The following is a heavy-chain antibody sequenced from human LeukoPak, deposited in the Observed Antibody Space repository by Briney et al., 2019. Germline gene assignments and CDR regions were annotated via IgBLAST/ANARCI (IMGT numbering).Heavy chain of an antibody. CDR2: IYYSGST. D-gene: IGHD3-9*01. V-gene: IGHV4-59*11. CDR3: ARGFDWLLRD. Sequence: SETLSLTCTVSGGSISSHYWSWIRQPPGKGREWIGYIYYSGSTNYNPSLKSRVTISVDTSKNQFSLKLSSVTAADTAVYYCARGFDWLLRDWGQGTLVTVSS. CDR1: GGSISSHY. J-gene: IGHJ4*02.